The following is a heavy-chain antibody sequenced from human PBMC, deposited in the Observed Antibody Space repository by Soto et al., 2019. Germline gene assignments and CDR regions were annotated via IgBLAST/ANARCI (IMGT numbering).Heavy chain of an antibody. Sequence: GASVKVSCKASGYTFTSYDINWVRQATGQGLEWMGWMNPNSGNTGYAQKFQGRVTMTRNTSISTAYMELSSLRSEDTAVYYCARRFYDFWSGDPFKVYWGQGTLVTVSS. V-gene: IGHV1-8*01. J-gene: IGHJ4*02. CDR2: MNPNSGNT. CDR1: GYTFTSYD. CDR3: ARRFYDFWSGDPFKVY. D-gene: IGHD3-3*01.